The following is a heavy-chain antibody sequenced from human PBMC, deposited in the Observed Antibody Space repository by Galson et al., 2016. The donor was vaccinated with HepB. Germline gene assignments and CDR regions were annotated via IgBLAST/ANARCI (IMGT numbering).Heavy chain of an antibody. V-gene: IGHV3-48*02. D-gene: IGHD2-15*01. J-gene: IGHJ2*01. CDR3: AARYCSGGSCYYAAPGYWDFDL. CDR2: ISSSSSSI. CDR1: GCTFSSYT. Sequence: SLRLSCAASGCTFSSYTMNWVRQAPGKGLEWVSYISSSSSSIYYADYVKGRVTISGDNAKNSLYLQMNSLRDEDPAVYYCAARYCSGGSCYYAAPGYWDFDLWGRGTLVTVSS.